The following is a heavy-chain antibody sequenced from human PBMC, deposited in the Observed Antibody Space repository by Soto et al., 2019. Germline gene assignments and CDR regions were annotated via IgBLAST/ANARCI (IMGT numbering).Heavy chain of an antibody. V-gene: IGHV1-18*01. CDR1: GYTFTSYG. Sequence: ASVKVSCKASGYTFTSYGISWVRQAPGQGLEWMGWISAYNGNTNYAQKLQGRVTMTADTSTDTAYMELSSLRSEDTAVYYCATDHIVVVPAAMRLGRGWFDPWGQGTLVTVSS. CDR2: ISAYNGNT. CDR3: ATDHIVVVPAAMRLGRGWFDP. J-gene: IGHJ5*02. D-gene: IGHD2-2*01.